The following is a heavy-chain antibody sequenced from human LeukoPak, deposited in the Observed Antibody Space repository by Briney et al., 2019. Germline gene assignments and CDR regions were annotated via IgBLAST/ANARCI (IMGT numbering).Heavy chain of an antibody. CDR1: GFTVSSNY. CDR3: ARLTVLNGMDV. D-gene: IGHD4-17*01. Sequence: SGGSLRLSCAASGFTVSSNYMSWVRQAPGKGLEWVSVIYSGGGTDYADSVKGRFTISRDNSKNTLYLQMNSLRAEDTAVYYCARLTVLNGMDVWGQGTTVTVSS. V-gene: IGHV3-66*01. J-gene: IGHJ6*02. CDR2: IYSGGGT.